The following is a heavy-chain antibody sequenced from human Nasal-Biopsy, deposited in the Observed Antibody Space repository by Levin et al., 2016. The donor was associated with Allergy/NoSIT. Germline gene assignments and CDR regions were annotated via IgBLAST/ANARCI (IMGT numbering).Heavy chain of an antibody. CDR2: ISHDGSDQ. J-gene: IGHJ4*02. Sequence: GGSLRLSCAASGLTFRTFPIHWVRQAPGKGLEWVSLISHDGSDQFYADSVKGRFTISRDNSKNTLYLDMSSLGVEDTAVYFCALDGSVGPGYVYHYYIQYWGQGAQVTV. CDR3: ALDGSVGPGYVYHYYIQY. D-gene: IGHD5/OR15-5a*01. CDR1: GLTFRTFP. V-gene: IGHV3-30*04.